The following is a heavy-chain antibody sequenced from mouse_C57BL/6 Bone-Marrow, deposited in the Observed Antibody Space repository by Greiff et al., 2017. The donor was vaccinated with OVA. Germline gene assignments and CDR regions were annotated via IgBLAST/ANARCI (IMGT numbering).Heavy chain of an antibody. CDR3: AREGYYGNYDWYFDV. CDR2: IDPSDSET. CDR1: GYTFTSYW. D-gene: IGHD2-1*01. V-gene: IGHV1-52*01. J-gene: IGHJ1*03. Sequence: VQLQQPGAELVRPGSSVKLSCKASGYTFTSYWMHWVKQRPIQGLEWIGNIDPSDSETHYNQKFKDKATLTVDKSSSTAYMQLSSLTSEDSAVYYCAREGYYGNYDWYFDVWGTGTTVTVSS.